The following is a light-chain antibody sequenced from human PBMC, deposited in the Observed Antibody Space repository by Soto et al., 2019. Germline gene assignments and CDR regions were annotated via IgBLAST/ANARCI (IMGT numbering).Light chain of an antibody. Sequence: EIVLTQSPGTLSLSPGERATLSCRASQRGSSTYLALYQDKPVQTPRLLIYGVSRRATCIPDRFSGSGSGTDFTLTISRLEPEDFAVYFCQQFGNSPWTFGQGTKVDNK. V-gene: IGKV3-20*01. CDR1: QRGSSTY. CDR3: QQFGNSPWT. CDR2: GVS. J-gene: IGKJ1*01.